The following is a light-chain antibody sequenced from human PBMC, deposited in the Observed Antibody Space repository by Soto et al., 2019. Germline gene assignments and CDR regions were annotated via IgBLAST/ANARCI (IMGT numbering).Light chain of an antibody. CDR3: QQYNNWPPLT. J-gene: IGKJ4*01. V-gene: IGKV3-15*01. CDR1: QSVSGN. CDR2: GAS. Sequence: EIVMTQSPATLSVSPGERATLSCRASQSVSGNLAWYQQKPGQAPRLLIYGASTRATGIPARFSGSGSGTEFTLTISSLQSGDFAGYYCQQYNNWPPLTFGGGTKVEIK.